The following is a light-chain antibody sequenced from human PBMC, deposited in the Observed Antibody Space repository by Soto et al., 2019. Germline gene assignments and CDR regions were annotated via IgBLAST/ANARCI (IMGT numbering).Light chain of an antibody. V-gene: IGKV3-20*01. Sequence: EIVLTQFPGTLSLSPGERATLSCRASQSFSSTYLAWYQQKPGQAPRLLVYGASSRATGIPDRFSGFGSGTDFTLIISRLEPEDFAVYFCQQYGSSPITFGQGTRLENK. CDR2: GAS. CDR3: QQYGSSPIT. J-gene: IGKJ5*01. CDR1: QSFSSTY.